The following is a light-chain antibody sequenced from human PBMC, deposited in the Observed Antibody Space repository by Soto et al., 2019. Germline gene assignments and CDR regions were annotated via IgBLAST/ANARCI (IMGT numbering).Light chain of an antibody. V-gene: IGKV1-5*01. Sequence: DIQMTQSPSTLSASVGDSVTITCRASQSISTWLAWYQQKPGKAPKLLIYDASSLEGGVPSRFSGSGSGTEFTLPISGLQPDDFATYYCQQYNSFSWTFGQGTKVEIK. CDR3: QQYNSFSWT. J-gene: IGKJ1*01. CDR1: QSISTW. CDR2: DAS.